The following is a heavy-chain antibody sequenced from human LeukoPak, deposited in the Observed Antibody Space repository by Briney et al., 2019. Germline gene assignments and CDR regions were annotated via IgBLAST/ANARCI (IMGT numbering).Heavy chain of an antibody. D-gene: IGHD3-3*01. CDR1: GYTFTGYY. J-gene: IGHJ6*02. V-gene: IGHV1-2*02. Sequence: ASVKVSCKASGYTFTGYYMHWVRQAPGQGLEWMGWINPNSGGTNYAQKFQGRVTMTRDTSISTAYMELSRLRSDDTAVYYCARVSIFGVVTDYGMDVWGQGTTVTVPS. CDR2: INPNSGGT. CDR3: ARVSIFGVVTDYGMDV.